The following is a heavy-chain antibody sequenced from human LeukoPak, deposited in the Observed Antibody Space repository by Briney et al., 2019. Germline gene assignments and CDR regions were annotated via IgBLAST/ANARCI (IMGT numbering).Heavy chain of an antibody. V-gene: IGHV3-23*01. D-gene: IGHD3-3*01. CDR2: ISGSGGST. Sequence: QPGGSLRLSCAASGFTVSSNYMSWVRQAPGKGLEWVSAISGSGGSTYYADSVKGRFTISRDNSKNTLYLQMNSLRAEDTAVYYCAKDPPIYYDFWSGYYRSCWGQGTLVTVSS. CDR3: AKDPPIYYDFWSGYYRSC. J-gene: IGHJ4*02. CDR1: GFTVSSNY.